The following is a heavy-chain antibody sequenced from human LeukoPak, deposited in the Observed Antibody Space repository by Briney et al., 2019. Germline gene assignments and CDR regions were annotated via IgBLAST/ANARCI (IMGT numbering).Heavy chain of an antibody. J-gene: IGHJ4*02. CDR1: GFTFSSFA. CDR3: AKDQNTVATAPFDY. D-gene: IGHD4-17*01. CDR2: INSAGST. V-gene: IGHV3-23*01. Sequence: GGSLRLSCAASGFTFSSFAVSWVRQAPGKGLEWVSAINSAGSTYYGDSVRGWFTISRDNSKNVLYLQMNSLRAEDTALYYCAKDQNTVATAPFDYWGQGTLVTVSS.